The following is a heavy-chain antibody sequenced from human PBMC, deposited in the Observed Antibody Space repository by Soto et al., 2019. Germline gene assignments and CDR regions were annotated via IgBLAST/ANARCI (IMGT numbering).Heavy chain of an antibody. J-gene: IGHJ6*04. D-gene: IGHD3-10*01. V-gene: IGHV1-2*02. CDR3: ASFYSSRGELYYYGMDV. Sequence: ASVKVSCKASGYIFTGYFMHWVRQAPGQGLEWMGWINPNSGGTNYAQKFQGRVTLTRDTSISTAYMDLSSLRSDDTAVYYCASFYSSRGELYYYGMDVWGKGTTVTVS. CDR1: GYIFTGYF. CDR2: INPNSGGT.